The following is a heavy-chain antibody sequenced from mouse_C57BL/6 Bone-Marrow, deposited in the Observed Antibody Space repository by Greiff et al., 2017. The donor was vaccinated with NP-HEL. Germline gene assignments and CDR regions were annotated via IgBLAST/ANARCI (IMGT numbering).Heavy chain of an antibody. D-gene: IGHD4-1*02. V-gene: IGHV14-3*01. CDR3: GGNFPWFAY. J-gene: IGHJ3*01. CDR2: IDPANGNT. CDR1: GFNIKNTY. Sequence: VQLKESVAELVRPGASLKLSCTASGFNIKNTYMRWVKQRPEQGLEWIGRIDPANGNTKYAPKFQGKATITADTSSNTAYLQLSSLASEDDSIYYCGGNFPWFAYWGQGTLVTVSA.